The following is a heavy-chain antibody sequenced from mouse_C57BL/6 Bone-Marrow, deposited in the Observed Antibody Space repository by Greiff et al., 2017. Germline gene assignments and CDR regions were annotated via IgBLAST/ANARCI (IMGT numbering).Heavy chain of an antibody. CDR3: ARSSSYWYFDF. CDR1: GYTFTNYW. V-gene: IGHV1-63*01. Sequence: VKLVESGAELVRPGTSVKMSCKASGYTFTNYWIGWAKQRPGHGLEWIGDIYPGGGYTKYNEKFKGKATLTADKSSSTAYMQFSSLTSEDSAIYYCARSSSYWYFDFWGTGTTVTVSS. D-gene: IGHD1-1*01. CDR2: IYPGGGYT. J-gene: IGHJ1*03.